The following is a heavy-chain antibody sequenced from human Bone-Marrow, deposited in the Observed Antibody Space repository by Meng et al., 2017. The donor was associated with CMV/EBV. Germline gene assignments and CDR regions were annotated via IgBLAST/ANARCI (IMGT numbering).Heavy chain of an antibody. D-gene: IGHD6-13*01. CDR3: AKTSGSWV. V-gene: IGHV3-53*01. J-gene: IGHJ6*02. Sequence: GESLKISCAASGFTVSSNYMSWVRQAPGKGLEWVSVIYSGGSTYYADSVKGRFTISRDNSKNTLYLQMNSLRAEDTGVYYCAKTSGSWVWGQGTTVTVSS. CDR2: IYSGGST. CDR1: GFTVSSNY.